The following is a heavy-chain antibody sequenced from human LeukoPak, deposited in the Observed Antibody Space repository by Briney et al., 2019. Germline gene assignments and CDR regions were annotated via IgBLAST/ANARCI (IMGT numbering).Heavy chain of an antibody. CDR1: GGTFSSYT. CDR2: IVPIGSA. CDR3: ARVGGLDLTNWFDP. V-gene: IGHV1-69*13. D-gene: IGHD3/OR15-3a*01. J-gene: IGHJ5*02. Sequence: SVKVSCKASGGTFSSYTISWVRQAPGQGLEWMGGIVPIGSANYAQKFQGRVTITADESTSTAYMELSSLRSEDTAVYYCARVGGLDLTNWFDPWGQGTLVTVSS.